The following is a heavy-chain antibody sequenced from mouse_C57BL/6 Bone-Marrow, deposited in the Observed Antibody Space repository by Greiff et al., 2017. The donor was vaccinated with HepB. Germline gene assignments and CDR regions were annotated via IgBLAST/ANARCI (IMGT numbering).Heavy chain of an antibody. D-gene: IGHD1-1*01. V-gene: IGHV1-64*01. CDR3: ARTLIYYYGYYFDY. J-gene: IGHJ2*01. CDR1: GYTFTSYW. CDR2: IHPNSGST. Sequence: QVQLQQPGAELVKPGASVKLSCKASGYTFTSYWMHWVKQRPGQGLEWIGMIHPNSGSTNYNEKFKSKATLTVDKPSSTAYMQLSSLTSEDSAVYYCARTLIYYYGYYFDYWGQGTTLTVSS.